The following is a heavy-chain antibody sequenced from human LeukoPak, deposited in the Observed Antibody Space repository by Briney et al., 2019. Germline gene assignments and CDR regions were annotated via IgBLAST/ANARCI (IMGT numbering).Heavy chain of an antibody. CDR2: IKQDGSAK. CDR1: GFTFSSYW. CDR3: ARDSYSSSWSGLFDY. D-gene: IGHD6-13*01. J-gene: IGHJ4*02. Sequence: GGSLRLSCAASGFTFSSYWVSWVRQAPGKGLEWVANIKQDGSAKYYVGSVKGRFTISRDNAKNSLYLQMSSLRAEDTAVYYCARDSYSSSWSGLFDYWGQGTLVTVSS. V-gene: IGHV3-7*01.